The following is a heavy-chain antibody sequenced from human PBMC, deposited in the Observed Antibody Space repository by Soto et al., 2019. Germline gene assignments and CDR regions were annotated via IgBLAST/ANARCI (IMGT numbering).Heavy chain of an antibody. J-gene: IGHJ5*02. Sequence: QVQLVQSGAEVKKPGASVKVSCKASGYTFTSYGISWVRQAPGQGLEWMGWISAYNGNTNYAQKLQGRVTMTTDTSTSTAYMELRSLRSDDTAVYYCARDPVESEYYYGSGDSHWFDPWGQGTLVTVSS. CDR3: ARDPVESEYYYGSGDSHWFDP. V-gene: IGHV1-18*01. CDR2: ISAYNGNT. D-gene: IGHD3-10*01. CDR1: GYTFTSYG.